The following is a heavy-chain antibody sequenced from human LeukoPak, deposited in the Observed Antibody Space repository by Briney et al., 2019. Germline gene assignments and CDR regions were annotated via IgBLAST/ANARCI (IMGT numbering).Heavy chain of an antibody. J-gene: IGHJ4*02. D-gene: IGHD4-17*01. CDR2: IYHSGYT. CDR1: GYSISSGYY. V-gene: IGHV4-38-2*02. Sequence: SETLSLTCNASGYSISSGYYWAWIRQPPGKGLEWIGSIYHSGYTHYNPSLKGRVTISVDTSKNDFSLKVSSVAAADTAIYYCARDLNPTHYFDYWGQGTLVTVSS. CDR3: ARDLNPTHYFDY.